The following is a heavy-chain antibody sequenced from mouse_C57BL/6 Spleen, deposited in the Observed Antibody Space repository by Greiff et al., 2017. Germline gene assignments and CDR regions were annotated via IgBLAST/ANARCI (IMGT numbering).Heavy chain of an antibody. CDR2: IRLKSDNYAT. CDR3: TPIYYYGPYAMDY. CDR1: GFTFSNYW. J-gene: IGHJ4*01. V-gene: IGHV6-3*01. Sequence: EVKVEESGGGLVQPGGSMKLSCVASGFTFSNYWMNWVRQSPEKGLEWVAQIRLKSDNYATHYAESGKGRFTISRDDSKSSVYLQMYNLRAEDTGIYSCTPIYYYGPYAMDYWGQGTSVTVSS. D-gene: IGHD1-1*01.